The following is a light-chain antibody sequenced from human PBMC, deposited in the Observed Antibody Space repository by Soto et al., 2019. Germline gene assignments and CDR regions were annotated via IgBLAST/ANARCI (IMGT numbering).Light chain of an antibody. CDR2: GAS. Sequence: EIVLTQSPGPLSLSPGERATLSCRASQSVNSNYLAWYQQKPGQAPRLLIYGASSRATGIPDRFSGSGSGTDFTLTISRLEPEDFAVYYCQQYGSSPLYTFGQGTKLEIK. J-gene: IGKJ2*01. CDR1: QSVNSNY. CDR3: QQYGSSPLYT. V-gene: IGKV3-20*01.